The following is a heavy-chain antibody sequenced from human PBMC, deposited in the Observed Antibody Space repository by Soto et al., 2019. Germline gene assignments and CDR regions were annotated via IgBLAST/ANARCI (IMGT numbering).Heavy chain of an antibody. CDR1: GGSISRYY. D-gene: IGHD4-17*01. CDR2: IYYSVST. V-gene: IGHV4-59*08. Sequence: SETLSLTCTLSGGSISRYYWSWIRQPPGKVLEWIGYIYYSVSTNYNPSLKSRVTISVDTSKNQFSLKLSSVTAADTAVYYCARHENLHGDYDYWGQGTLVTVSS. CDR3: ARHENLHGDYDY. J-gene: IGHJ4*02.